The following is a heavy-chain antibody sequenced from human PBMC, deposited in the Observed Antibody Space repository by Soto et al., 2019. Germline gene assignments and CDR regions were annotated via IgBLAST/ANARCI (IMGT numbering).Heavy chain of an antibody. CDR3: SRGESRYCISTSCYIS. Sequence: ASVKVSCKASGYTFTSYAMHWVRQAPGQRLEWMGWINAGNGNTKYAQKFQGRVTMTRNTSISTAYMELSSLRSEDTAVYYCSRGESRYCISTSCYISWGQGTLVTVSS. J-gene: IGHJ5*02. CDR1: GYTFTSYA. V-gene: IGHV1-3*01. D-gene: IGHD2-2*02. CDR2: INAGNGNT.